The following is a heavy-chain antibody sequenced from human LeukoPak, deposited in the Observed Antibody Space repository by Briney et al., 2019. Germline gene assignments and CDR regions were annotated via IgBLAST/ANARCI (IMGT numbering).Heavy chain of an antibody. J-gene: IGHJ4*02. CDR3: APSLVSYFDY. D-gene: IGHD3-9*01. Sequence: GGSLRLSCAASGFTFSSYSMNWVRQAPGKGLEWVSYISSSSSAIYYADSVKGRFTISRDNAKNSLYLQMNSLRAEDTAVYYCAPSLVSYFDYWGQGTLVTVSS. CDR2: ISSSSSAI. V-gene: IGHV3-48*01. CDR1: GFTFSSYS.